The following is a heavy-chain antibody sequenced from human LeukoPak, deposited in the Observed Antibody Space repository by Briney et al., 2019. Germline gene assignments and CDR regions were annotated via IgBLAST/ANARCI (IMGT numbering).Heavy chain of an antibody. Sequence: PGGSLRLSCAASGFTFSRYWMIWVRQAPGKGLEWVANLNQCGRDKYYMDSVTGRFTISRDNAKNSVFLQINSLRAEDTAVYYFASDLGTTGYDVLDPWGQGTLVTVSS. CDR2: LNQCGRDK. D-gene: IGHD5-12*01. CDR3: ASDLGTTGYDVLDP. CDR1: GFTFSRYW. J-gene: IGHJ5*02. V-gene: IGHV3-7*01.